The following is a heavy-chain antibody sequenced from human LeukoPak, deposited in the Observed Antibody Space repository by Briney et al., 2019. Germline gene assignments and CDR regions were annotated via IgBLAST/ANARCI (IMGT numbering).Heavy chain of an antibody. CDR1: GYTFAGYY. D-gene: IGHD3-3*01. J-gene: IGHJ4*01. V-gene: IGHV1-2*02. CDR2: IIPSVGRP. CDR3: AKFWSGYYTD. Sequence: ASVKVSCKASGYTFAGYYMHWVRQAPRQGLEWMGGIIPSVGRPNYAPKSQGRIAITADKSTSTAYLELNRLMSDDTAVYFCAKFWSGYYTDWGQGTLVTVSS.